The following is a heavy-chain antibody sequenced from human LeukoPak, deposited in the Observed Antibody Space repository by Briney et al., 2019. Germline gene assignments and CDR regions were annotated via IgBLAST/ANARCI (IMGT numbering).Heavy chain of an antibody. CDR2: IIPILGIA. D-gene: IGHD2-2*01. V-gene: IGHV1-69*02. CDR1: GGTFSSYT. CDR3: AGAYCSSTSCYYWFDP. Sequence: SVKVSCKASGGTFSSYTISWVRQAPGQGLEWMGRIIPILGIANYAQKFQGRVTITADKSTSTAYMELSSLRSEDTAVYYCAGAYCSSTSCYYWFDPWGQGTLVTVSS. J-gene: IGHJ5*02.